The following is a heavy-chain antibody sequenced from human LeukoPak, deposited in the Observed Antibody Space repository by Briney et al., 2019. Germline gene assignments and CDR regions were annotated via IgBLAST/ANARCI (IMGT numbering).Heavy chain of an antibody. CDR2: INHSGST. CDR3: ARGPSGWYVLRYFQH. D-gene: IGHD6-13*01. Sequence: SETLSLTCAVYGGSFSGYYWSWIRQPPGKGLEWIGEINHSGSTNYNPSLKSRVTISVDTSKNQFSLKPSSVTAADTAVYYCARGPSGWYVLRYFQHWGQGTLVTVSS. CDR1: GGSFSGYY. J-gene: IGHJ1*01. V-gene: IGHV4-34*01.